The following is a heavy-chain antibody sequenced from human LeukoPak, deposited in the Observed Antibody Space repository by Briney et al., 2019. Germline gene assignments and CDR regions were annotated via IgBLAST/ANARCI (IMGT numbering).Heavy chain of an antibody. CDR1: GYTFTGYY. Sequence: ASVKVSCKASGYTFTGYYMHWVRQAPGQGPEWMGWINPNSGGTNYAQKFQGRVTMTRDTSISTAYMELSRLRSDDTAVYYCARSPTSSYGLFQHWGQGTLVTVSS. CDR3: ARSPTSSYGLFQH. J-gene: IGHJ1*01. D-gene: IGHD5-18*01. V-gene: IGHV1-2*02. CDR2: INPNSGGT.